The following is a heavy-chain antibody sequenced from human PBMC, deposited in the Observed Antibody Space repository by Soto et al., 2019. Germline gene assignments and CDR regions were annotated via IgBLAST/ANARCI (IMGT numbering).Heavy chain of an antibody. CDR3: ARDVGGGTTSGLFDY. D-gene: IGHD1-1*01. Sequence: QVQLQESGPGLVKPSQTLSLTCTVSGGSISSGGYYWSWIRQHPGKGLECIGYIYYGGSTYYNPSLKSRITISVDTSKNQFSLRLSSVTAADTAVYYCARDVGGGTTSGLFDYWGQGTLVTVSS. J-gene: IGHJ4*02. V-gene: IGHV4-31*03. CDR2: IYYGGST. CDR1: GGSISSGGYY.